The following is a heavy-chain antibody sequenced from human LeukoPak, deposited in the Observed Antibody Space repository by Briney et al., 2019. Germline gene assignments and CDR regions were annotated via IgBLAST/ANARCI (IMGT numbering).Heavy chain of an antibody. Sequence: ASVKVSCKASGDIFSKYGISWVRQAPGQGLEWMGWISAYNGNTNYAQKLQGRVTMTTDTSTSTAYMELRSLRSDDTAVYYCARDLEGATGYWGQGTLVTVSS. CDR2: ISAYNGNT. J-gene: IGHJ4*02. V-gene: IGHV1-18*01. D-gene: IGHD1-26*01. CDR3: ARDLEGATGY. CDR1: GDIFSKYG.